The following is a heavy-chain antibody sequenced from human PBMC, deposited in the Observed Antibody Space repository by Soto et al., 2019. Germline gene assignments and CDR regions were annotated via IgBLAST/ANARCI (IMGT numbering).Heavy chain of an antibody. V-gene: IGHV3-30*03. CDR3: LRGEEKKAHETRFDS. CDR2: ISYNGIDT. J-gene: IGHJ4*02. CDR1: GFTFSNHG. Sequence: QMQLVESGGGVVQPGRSLRLSCAASGFTFSNHGIHWFRQAPGKGLEWVGDISYNGIDTWYADSVKGRFTIYRDNYKNTAYLKRTGLRFEDTAVYYCLRGEEKKAHETRFDSGGQGTLVTFPP. D-gene: IGHD3-16*01.